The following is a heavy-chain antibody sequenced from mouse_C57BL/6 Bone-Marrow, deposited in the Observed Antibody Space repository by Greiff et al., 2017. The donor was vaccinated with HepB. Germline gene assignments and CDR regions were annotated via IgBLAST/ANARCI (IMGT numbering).Heavy chain of an antibody. V-gene: IGHV1-64*01. CDR2: IHPNSGST. J-gene: IGHJ3*01. CDR1: GSTFTSYW. Sequence: QVQLQQPGAELVKPGASVKLSCKASGSTFTSYWMHWVKQRPGQGLEWIGMIHPNSGSTNYNEKFKSKAPLTVDKSSSTAYMQLSSLTSEDSAVYYGPSYDGYQGGVAYWGQGTLVTVSA. D-gene: IGHD2-3*01. CDR3: PSYDGYQGGVAY.